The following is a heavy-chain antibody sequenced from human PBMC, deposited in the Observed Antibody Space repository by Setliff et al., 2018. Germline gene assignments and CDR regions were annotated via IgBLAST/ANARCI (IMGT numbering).Heavy chain of an antibody. D-gene: IGHD3-22*01. J-gene: IGHJ6*03. CDR2: ISGSGGGT. V-gene: IGHV3-23*01. Sequence: PGGSLRLSCAASGFTFSSYAMSWVRQAPGKGLEWVSAISGSGGGTYYADSVKGRFTISRDNSKNTLYLQMNSLRAEDTAVYYCAKRDYYDSSGYLLPYMDVWGKGTTVTVSS. CDR3: AKRDYYDSSGYLLPYMDV. CDR1: GFTFSSYA.